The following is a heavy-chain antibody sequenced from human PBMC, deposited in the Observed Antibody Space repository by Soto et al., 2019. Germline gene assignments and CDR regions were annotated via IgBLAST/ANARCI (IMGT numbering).Heavy chain of an antibody. CDR1: GFTFSSYG. CDR3: AKVAPRKLVVPAAILGYYYYMDV. Sequence: QVQLVESGGGVVQPGRSLRLSCAASGFTFSSYGMHWVRQAPGKGLEWVAVISYDGSNKYYADSVKGRFTISRDNSKNTLYLQMNSLRAEDTAVYYCAKVAPRKLVVPAAILGYYYYMDVWGKGTTVTVSS. CDR2: ISYDGSNK. V-gene: IGHV3-30*18. D-gene: IGHD2-2*01. J-gene: IGHJ6*03.